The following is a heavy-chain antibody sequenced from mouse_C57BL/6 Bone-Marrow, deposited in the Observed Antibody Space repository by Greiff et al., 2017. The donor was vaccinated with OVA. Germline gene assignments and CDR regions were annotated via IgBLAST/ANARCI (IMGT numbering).Heavy chain of an antibody. CDR3: ARESNWYFDV. Sequence: EVQVVESVGGLVQPGRSLKLSCTASGFTFSSYSMSWVRQVPEKGLEWVANINYGGSNTYYPDSLQSRFIISRDNAKNILYLQMSSLKSEDTAMYYCARESNWYFDVWGTGTTVTVSS. V-gene: IGHV5-16*02. CDR2: INYGGSNT. J-gene: IGHJ1*03. CDR1: GFTFSSYS. D-gene: IGHD1-3*01.